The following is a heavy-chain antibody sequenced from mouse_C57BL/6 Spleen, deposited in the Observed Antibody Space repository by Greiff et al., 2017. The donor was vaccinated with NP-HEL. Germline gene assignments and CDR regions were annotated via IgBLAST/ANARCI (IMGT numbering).Heavy chain of an antibody. V-gene: IGHV5-9-1*02. J-gene: IGHJ4*01. CDR1: GFTFSSYA. D-gene: IGHD1-1*01. CDR2: ISSGGDYI. Sequence: EVQGVESGEGLVKPGGSLKLSCAASGFTFSSYAMSWVRQTPEKRLEWVAYISSGGDYIYYADTVKGRFTISRDNARNTLYLQMSSLKSEDTAMYYCTRDRRGDLLLRFYAMDYWGQGTSVTVSS. CDR3: TRDRRGDLLLRFYAMDY.